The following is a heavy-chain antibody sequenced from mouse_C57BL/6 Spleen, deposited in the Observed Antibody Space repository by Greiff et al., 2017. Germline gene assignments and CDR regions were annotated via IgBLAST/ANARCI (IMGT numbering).Heavy chain of an antibody. D-gene: IGHD3-1*01. J-gene: IGHJ1*03. CDR3: ARDRATPPQLRYFDV. CDR1: GFTFSDYY. CDR2: INYDGSST. V-gene: IGHV5-16*01. Sequence: EVMLVESEGGLVQPGSSMKLSCTASGFTFSDYYMAWVRQVPEKGLEWVANINYDGSSTYYLDSLKSRFIISRDNAKNILYLQMSSLKSEDTATYYCARDRATPPQLRYFDVWGTGTTVTVSS.